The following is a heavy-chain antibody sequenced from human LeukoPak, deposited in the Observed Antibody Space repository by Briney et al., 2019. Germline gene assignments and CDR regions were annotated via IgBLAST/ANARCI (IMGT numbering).Heavy chain of an antibody. V-gene: IGHV4-38-2*01. CDR3: ARFPYDGWSPTDS. D-gene: IGHD3-16*01. Sequence: PSETLSLTCAVSGYSITSGYHWGWIRPPPGKGLEWIGNIYHSGSTYYNPSLKSRVTISVDTSRNQFSLKVSSVTAADTAVYYCARFPYDGWSPTDSWGQGTLVTVSS. CDR2: IYHSGST. CDR1: GYSITSGYH. J-gene: IGHJ4*02.